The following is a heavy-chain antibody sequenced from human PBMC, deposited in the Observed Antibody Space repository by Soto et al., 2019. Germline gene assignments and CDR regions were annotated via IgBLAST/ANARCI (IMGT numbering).Heavy chain of an antibody. J-gene: IGHJ5*02. CDR2: IYYSGST. CDR3: AREGREAVAGTNWFDP. Sequence: NPSETLSLTCTVSGGSISSGGYYWSWIRQHPGKGLEWIGYIYYSGSTYYNPSLKSRVTISVDTSKNQFSLKLSSVTAADTAVYYCAREGREAVAGTNWFDPSGQGTLVTVSS. CDR1: GGSISSGGYY. V-gene: IGHV4-30-4*08. D-gene: IGHD6-19*01.